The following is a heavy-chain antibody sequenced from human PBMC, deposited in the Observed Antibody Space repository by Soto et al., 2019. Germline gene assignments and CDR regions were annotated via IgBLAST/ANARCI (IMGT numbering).Heavy chain of an antibody. Sequence: PSETLSLTCTVSGGSISSGGYYWSWIRQHPGKGLEWIGYIYCSGSTYYNPSLKSRVTISVDTSKNQFSLKLSSVTAADTAVYYCAREAHYDSSGYAGAFDYWGQGTLVTVSS. J-gene: IGHJ4*02. CDR3: AREAHYDSSGYAGAFDY. CDR1: GGSISSGGYY. D-gene: IGHD3-22*01. CDR2: IYCSGST. V-gene: IGHV4-31*03.